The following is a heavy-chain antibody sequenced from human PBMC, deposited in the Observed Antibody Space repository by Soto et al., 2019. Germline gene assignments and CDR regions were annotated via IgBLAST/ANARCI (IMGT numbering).Heavy chain of an antibody. CDR3: AKVSGATYRLGFDY. CDR1: GFTFSSYA. V-gene: IGHV3-23*01. D-gene: IGHD1-26*01. Sequence: QTGGSLRLSCAASGFTFSSYAMSWVRQAPGKGLEWVSAISGSGGSTYYADSVKGRFTISRDNSKNTLYLQMNSLRAEDTAVYYCAKVSGATYRLGFDYWGQGTLVTVSS. J-gene: IGHJ4*02. CDR2: ISGSGGST.